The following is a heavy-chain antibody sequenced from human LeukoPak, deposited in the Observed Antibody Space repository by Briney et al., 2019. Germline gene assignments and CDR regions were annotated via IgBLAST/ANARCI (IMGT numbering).Heavy chain of an antibody. CDR3: ARGSGSYYAVDY. CDR1: GYTFTGYY. J-gene: IGHJ4*02. V-gene: IGHV1-2*02. Sequence: ASVKVSCKTSGYTFTGYYMHWVRQAPGQGLEWMGWINPNSGGTNYAQKFQGRVTVTRDTSISTAYMELSRLRSDDTAVYYCARGSGSYYAVDYWGQGTLVTVSS. D-gene: IGHD1-26*01. CDR2: INPNSGGT.